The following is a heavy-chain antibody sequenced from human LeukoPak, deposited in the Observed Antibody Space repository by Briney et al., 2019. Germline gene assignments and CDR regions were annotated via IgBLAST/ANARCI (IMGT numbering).Heavy chain of an antibody. Sequence: PGGSLRLSCAASGFTFNNYAMSWVRQAPGKGLEWVSAISNTGGTTYYADSVKGRFTIPRDNSKNTLYLQMNSLRAEDTAVYYSAKVMVRGAGDAFDIWGQGTMVTVSS. J-gene: IGHJ3*02. D-gene: IGHD3-10*01. CDR2: ISNTGGTT. CDR1: GFTFNNYA. V-gene: IGHV3-23*01. CDR3: AKVMVRGAGDAFDI.